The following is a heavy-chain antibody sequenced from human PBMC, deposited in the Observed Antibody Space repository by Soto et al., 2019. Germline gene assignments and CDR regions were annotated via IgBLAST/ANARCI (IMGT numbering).Heavy chain of an antibody. CDR2: IYYSGST. Sequence: TLCLTGTVSGGSIIISSYYWGWIRQPPGKGLEWIGSIYYSGSTYYNPSLKSRVTISVDTSKNQFSLKLSSVTAADTAVYYCARHLGPVDGTGWFDPWGQGTLVNVSS. J-gene: IGHJ5*02. CDR1: GGSIIISSYY. CDR3: ARHLGPVDGTGWFDP. D-gene: IGHD6-19*01. V-gene: IGHV4-39*01.